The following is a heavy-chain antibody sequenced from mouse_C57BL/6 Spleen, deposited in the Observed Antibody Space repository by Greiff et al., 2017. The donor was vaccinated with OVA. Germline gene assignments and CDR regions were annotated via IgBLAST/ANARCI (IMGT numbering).Heavy chain of an antibody. CDR3: ARHNYSNYFDY. D-gene: IGHD2-5*01. CDR2: IWSDGST. J-gene: IGHJ2*01. CDR1: GFSLTSYG. Sequence: VKVVESGPGLVAPSQSLSITCTVSGFSLTSYGVHWIRQPPGKGLEWLVVIWSDGSTTYNSALKSRLSISTDNSKSQVFLKLNSLQTDDTAMYYCARHNYSNYFDYWGQGTTLTVSS. V-gene: IGHV2-6-1*01.